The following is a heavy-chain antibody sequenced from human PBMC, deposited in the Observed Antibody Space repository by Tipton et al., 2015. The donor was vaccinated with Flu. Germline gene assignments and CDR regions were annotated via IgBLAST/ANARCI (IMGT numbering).Heavy chain of an antibody. CDR3: ARSPSYSGSGIYPYYFDD. Sequence: TLSLTCTVSGGSISSSTFYWSWIRQSAGKGLEWIGRIYTTGSTNYNPSLRSRVTISGDTSKNQFSLQLNSVTAEDTAVYYCARSPSYSGSGIYPYYFDDWGQGTLVTVSS. CDR2: IYTTGST. J-gene: IGHJ4*02. V-gene: IGHV4-61*02. CDR1: GGSISSSTFY. D-gene: IGHD3-10*01.